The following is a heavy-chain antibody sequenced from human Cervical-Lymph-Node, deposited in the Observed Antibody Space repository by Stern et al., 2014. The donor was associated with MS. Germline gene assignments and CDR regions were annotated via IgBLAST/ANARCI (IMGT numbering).Heavy chain of an antibody. Sequence: QVQLVQSGGGLVKPGGSLRLSCAASGFSFRNYYMSWIRQAPGKGMEWVSYISSIVYHIYYADSVKVRFTISRDNAKNSLYLQMNSLRADDTAVYYCARADGSSDDYLCQGTLFTVSS. CDR2: ISSIVYHI. CDR1: GFSFRNYY. J-gene: IGHJ4*02. CDR3: ARADGSSDDY. V-gene: IGHV3-11*01. D-gene: IGHD3-10*01.